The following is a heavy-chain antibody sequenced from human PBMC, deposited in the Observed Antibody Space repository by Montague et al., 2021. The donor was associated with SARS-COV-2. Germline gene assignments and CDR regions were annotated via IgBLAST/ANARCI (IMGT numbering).Heavy chain of an antibody. V-gene: IGHV4-39*01. CDR3: ARFPTSYYYDSKAAPATPDAFDI. J-gene: IGHJ3*02. Sequence: SETLSLTCSVSGGSIGSYYWSWLRQPPGKGLEWIGSIYYSGSTYYNPSLKSRVTISVDTSKNQFSLKLSSVTAADTAVYYCARFPTSYYYDSKAAPATPDAFDIWGQGTTVTVSS. CDR2: IYYSGST. CDR1: GGSIGSYY. D-gene: IGHD3-22*01.